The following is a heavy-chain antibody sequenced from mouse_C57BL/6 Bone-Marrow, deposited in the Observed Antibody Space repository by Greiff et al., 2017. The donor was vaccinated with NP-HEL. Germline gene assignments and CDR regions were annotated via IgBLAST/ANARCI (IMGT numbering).Heavy chain of an antibody. CDR3: ARHSSGHEYFDV. CDR2: ISNLAYSI. J-gene: IGHJ1*03. D-gene: IGHD3-2*02. CDR1: GFTFSDYG. Sequence: EVKLMESGGGLVQPGGSLKLSCAASGFTFSDYGMAWVRQAPRKGPEWVAFISNLAYSIYYADTVTGRFTISRENAKNTLYLEMSSLRSEDTAMYYCARHSSGHEYFDVWGTGTTVTVSS. V-gene: IGHV5-15*01.